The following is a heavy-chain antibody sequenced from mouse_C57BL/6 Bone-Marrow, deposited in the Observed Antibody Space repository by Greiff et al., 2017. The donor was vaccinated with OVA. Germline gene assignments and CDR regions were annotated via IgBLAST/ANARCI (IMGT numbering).Heavy chain of an antibody. CDR1: GFTFSNYW. D-gene: IGHD1-1*01. CDR2: IRLKSDNYAT. V-gene: IGHV6-3*01. CDR3: SDAYCYGSYYLDY. Sequence: EVMLVESGGGLVQPGGSMKLSCVASGFTFSNYWMNWVRQSPEKGLEWVAQIRLKSDNYATHYAESVKGWFTISRDVSKSSVYLQMNNLRAEDTGIYYGSDAYCYGSYYLDYWGQGTTLTVSS. J-gene: IGHJ2*01.